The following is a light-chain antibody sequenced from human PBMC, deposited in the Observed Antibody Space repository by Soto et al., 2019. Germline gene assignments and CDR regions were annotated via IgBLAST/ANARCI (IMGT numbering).Light chain of an antibody. CDR3: QQFGSSHIT. CDR2: GAS. CDR1: QSASSN. Sequence: MTQSTATLAVYPEGRATLSCRAMQSASSNVAWQQQKAGQAPRLLTYGASTRATGIPARFSGSGSGTEFTLTISRREPADFAVYYCQQFGSSHITFGQGTRLEIK. V-gene: IGKV3-15*01. J-gene: IGKJ5*01.